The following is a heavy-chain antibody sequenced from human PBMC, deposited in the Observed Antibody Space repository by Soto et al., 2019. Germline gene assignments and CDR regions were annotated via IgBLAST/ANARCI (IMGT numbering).Heavy chain of an antibody. Sequence: SETLSLTCAVSGDSISSSRCYWDWIRQPPGKGLEWIGSIHSSGNTKYNSSLKSRVTISVDTSKNQVVLTMTNMDPVDTATYYCAHQLPGWYNWNDVPLHDAFDIWGQGTMVTVSS. V-gene: IGHV4-39*06. D-gene: IGHD1-20*01. CDR1: GDSISSSRCY. J-gene: IGHJ3*02. CDR2: IHSSGNT. CDR3: AHQLPGWYNWNDVPLHDAFDI.